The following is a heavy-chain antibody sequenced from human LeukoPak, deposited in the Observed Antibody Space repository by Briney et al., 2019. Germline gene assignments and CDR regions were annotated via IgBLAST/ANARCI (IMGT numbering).Heavy chain of an antibody. CDR2: IYYSGST. V-gene: IGHV4-59*01. D-gene: IGHD2-15*01. CDR1: GFSISSYY. J-gene: IGHJ4*02. CDR3: ARDERYCNGDTHYPDLGY. Sequence: SETLCLTCTVSGFSISSYYWSWIRQPPGKGLEWIGYIYYSGSTNYNPSLMSGGTISVDPSKNQFSLKQSSVTAADTAVYDCARDERYCNGDTHYPDLGYWGQGTLVTVSS.